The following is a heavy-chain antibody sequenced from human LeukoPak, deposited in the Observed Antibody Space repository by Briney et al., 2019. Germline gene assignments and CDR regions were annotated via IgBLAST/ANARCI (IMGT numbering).Heavy chain of an antibody. CDR1: GYSISSGYY. CDR3: ASLQSYSGLYTYYYYMDV. D-gene: IGHD6-19*01. Sequence: SETLSLTCAVSGYSISSGYYWGWIRQPPGKGLEWIGSIYRNGSTYYNPSLKSRVTISVDTSKNQFSLKLSSVTAADTAVYYCASLQSYSGLYTYYYYMDVWGKGTTVTVSS. CDR2: IYRNGST. J-gene: IGHJ6*03. V-gene: IGHV4-38-2*01.